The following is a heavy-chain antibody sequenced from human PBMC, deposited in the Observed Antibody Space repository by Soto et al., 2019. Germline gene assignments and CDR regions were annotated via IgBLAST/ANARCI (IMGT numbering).Heavy chain of an antibody. J-gene: IGHJ5*02. Sequence: GASVKVSCKASGGTFSTYTISWVRQAPGQGLEWMGWISAYNGNTNYAQKFQGRVTMTRNTSISTAYMELSSLRSEDTAVYYCARERSSGWFDPWGQGTLVTVSS. CDR1: GGTFSTYT. CDR3: ARERSSGWFDP. CDR2: ISAYNGNT. D-gene: IGHD6-25*01. V-gene: IGHV1-8*02.